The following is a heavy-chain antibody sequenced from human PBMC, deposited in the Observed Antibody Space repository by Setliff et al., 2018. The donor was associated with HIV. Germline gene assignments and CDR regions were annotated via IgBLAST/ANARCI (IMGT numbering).Heavy chain of an antibody. D-gene: IGHD3-3*02. CDR1: GYTFTSYA. J-gene: IGHJ4*02. CDR2: INAGNGNT. Sequence: ASVKVSCKASGYTFTSYAMHWVRQAPGQRLEWMGWINAGNGNTKYSQKFQGRVTITRDTSASTAYMELSSLRSEDTAVYYCARGASLGRGGYYFDYWGQGTLVTVSS. V-gene: IGHV1-3*01. CDR3: ARGASLGRGGYYFDY.